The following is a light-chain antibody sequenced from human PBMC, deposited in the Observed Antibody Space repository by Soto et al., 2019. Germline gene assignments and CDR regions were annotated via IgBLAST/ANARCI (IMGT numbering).Light chain of an antibody. CDR1: QTVLTN. CDR3: QQYNNWPIT. V-gene: IGKV3-15*01. J-gene: IGKJ5*01. CDR2: GAS. Sequence: EIVMTQSAATLSVSPGERATLSCRASQTVLTNLAWYQQKPGQAPRLLIYGASTRATAIPARFSGSGSGTEFTLTISSLQSEDFAVYYCQQYNNWPITFGQGTRLEI.